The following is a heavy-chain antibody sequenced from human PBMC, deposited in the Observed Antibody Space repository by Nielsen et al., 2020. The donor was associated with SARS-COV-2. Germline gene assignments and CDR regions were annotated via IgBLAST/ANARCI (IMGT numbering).Heavy chain of an antibody. CDR1: GYTFTSYG. D-gene: IGHD1-26*01. Sequence: ASVKVSCKASGYTFTSYGISWVRQAPGQGLEWMGWISAYNGNTNYAQKLQGRVTMTTDTSTSTAYMELRSLRSDDTAVYYCARDQGRHRGSYYYYYYGMDVWGQGTTVTVSS. J-gene: IGHJ6*02. CDR3: ARDQGRHRGSYYYYYYGMDV. V-gene: IGHV1-18*01. CDR2: ISAYNGNT.